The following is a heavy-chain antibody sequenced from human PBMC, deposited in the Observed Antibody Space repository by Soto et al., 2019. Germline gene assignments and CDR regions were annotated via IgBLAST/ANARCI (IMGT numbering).Heavy chain of an antibody. V-gene: IGHV3-30-3*01. CDR2: ISYDGSNK. CDR3: ARDPYSSSSGEQ. D-gene: IGHD6-6*01. CDR1: GFTFSSYA. J-gene: IGHJ4*02. Sequence: QVQLVESGGGVVQPGRSLRLSCAASGFTFSSYAMHWVRQAPGKGLEWVAVISYDGSNKYHADAVKGRFTISRDNAKNTLYLQMNSLRAEDTAVYYCARDPYSSSSGEQWGQGTLVTVAS.